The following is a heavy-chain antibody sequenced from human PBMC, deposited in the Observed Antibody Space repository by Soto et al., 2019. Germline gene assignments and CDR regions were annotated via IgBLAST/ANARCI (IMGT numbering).Heavy chain of an antibody. V-gene: IGHV1-46*01. J-gene: IGHJ4*02. Sequence: GASVKVSCKASGYTFTNYYMHWVRQAPGQGLEWMGIIKPTGGETTYAQKFLGRATMTRDTSTGTLYMELNSLRAEDTAIYYCARDKDWAFDYWGQGTLVTVSS. CDR1: GYTFTNYY. CDR3: ARDKDWAFDY. CDR2: IKPTGGET. D-gene: IGHD3-9*01.